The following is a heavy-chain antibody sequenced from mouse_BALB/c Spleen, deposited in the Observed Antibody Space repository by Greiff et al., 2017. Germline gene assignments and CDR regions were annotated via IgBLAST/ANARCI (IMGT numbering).Heavy chain of an antibody. CDR1: GFTFSSFG. Sequence: EVQRVESGGGLVQPGGSRKLSCAASGFTFSSFGMHWVRQAPEKGLEWVAYISSGSSTIYYADTVKGRFTISRDNPKNTLFLQMTSLRSEDTAMYYCARLDYYGLDYWGQGTTLTVSS. J-gene: IGHJ2*01. D-gene: IGHD1-2*01. CDR2: ISSGSSTI. V-gene: IGHV5-17*02. CDR3: ARLDYYGLDY.